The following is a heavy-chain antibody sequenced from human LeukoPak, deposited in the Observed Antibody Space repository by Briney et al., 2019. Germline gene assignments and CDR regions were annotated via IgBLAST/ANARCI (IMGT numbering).Heavy chain of an antibody. Sequence: GGSLRLSCAASGFTFSSYWTSWVRQAPGKGLEWVANIKQDGSEKYHVDSVKGRFTVSRDNAKNSLYLQMNSLRAEDTAVYYCARIGDRLYYYGMDVWGQGTTVTVSS. J-gene: IGHJ6*02. D-gene: IGHD3-16*01. CDR1: GFTFSSYW. CDR2: IKQDGSEK. V-gene: IGHV3-7*01. CDR3: ARIGDRLYYYGMDV.